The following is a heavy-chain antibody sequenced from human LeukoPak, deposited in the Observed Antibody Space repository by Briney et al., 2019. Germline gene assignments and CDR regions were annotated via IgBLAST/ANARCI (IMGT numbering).Heavy chain of an antibody. J-gene: IGHJ4*02. CDR3: ARIPLRYYYDSSGYYGLDY. D-gene: IGHD3-22*01. CDR1: GYSFTSYW. V-gene: IGHV5-51*01. Sequence: GESLKISCKGSGYSFTSYWIGWVRQMPGKGLEWMGIIYPGDSDTRYSPSFQGQVTISADESISTAYLQWSSLKASDTAMYYCARIPLRYYYDSSGYYGLDYWGQGTLVTVSS. CDR2: IYPGDSDT.